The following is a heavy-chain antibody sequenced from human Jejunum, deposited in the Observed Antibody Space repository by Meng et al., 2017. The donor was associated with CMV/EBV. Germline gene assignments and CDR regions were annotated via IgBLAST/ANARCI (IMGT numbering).Heavy chain of an antibody. D-gene: IGHD6-19*01. CDR1: YA. J-gene: IGHJ6*02. CDR3: AKSVQDSSSGWYDYYYGMDV. Sequence: YAMSWVRQAPGKGLEWVAFIRFDGGKKYYADSVKGRFTISRDDSKNTLHLQMNSLKPEDTGDYYCAKSVQDSSSGWYDYYYGMDVWGQGTTVTVSS. V-gene: IGHV3-30*02. CDR2: IRFDGGKK.